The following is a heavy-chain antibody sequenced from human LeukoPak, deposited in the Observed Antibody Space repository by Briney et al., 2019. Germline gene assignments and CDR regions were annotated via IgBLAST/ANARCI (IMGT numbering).Heavy chain of an antibody. CDR2: INNSGGST. J-gene: IGHJ4*02. V-gene: IGHV3-23*01. CDR3: AKGPSSSGYLRDY. CDR1: GFTFRSYA. Sequence: GGSLRLSCAASGFTFRSYAMSWVRQAPGQGLEWVSGINNSGGSTYYADSVKGRFTISRGNSKNTLFLQMNSLRAEDTAVYYCAKGPSSSGYLRDYWGQGTLVTVSS. D-gene: IGHD3-22*01.